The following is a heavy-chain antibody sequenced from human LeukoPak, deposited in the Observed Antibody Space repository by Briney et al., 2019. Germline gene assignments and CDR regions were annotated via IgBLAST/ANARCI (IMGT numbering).Heavy chain of an antibody. J-gene: IGHJ5*02. Sequence: SETLSLTCAVYGGSFSGYYWSWIRQPPGKGLEWIGEINHSGSTNYNPSLKSRVTISVDTSKNQFSLKLSSVTAADTAVYYCARGTLGRWLQFWWFDPWGQGTLVIVSS. CDR1: GGSFSGYY. CDR3: ARGTLGRWLQFWWFDP. V-gene: IGHV4-34*01. D-gene: IGHD5-12*01. CDR2: INHSGST.